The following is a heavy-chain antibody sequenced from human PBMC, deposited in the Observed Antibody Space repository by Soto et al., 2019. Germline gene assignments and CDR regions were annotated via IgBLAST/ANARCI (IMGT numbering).Heavy chain of an antibody. J-gene: IGHJ6*02. V-gene: IGHV3-9*01. Sequence: PGGSLRLSCAASGFTFDDYAMHWVRQAPGKGLEWVSGISWNSGSIGYADSVKGRFTISRDNAKNSLYLQMNSLRAEDTALYYCAKDITRDIVLVPAAMPSGMDVWGQGTTVTVSS. D-gene: IGHD2-2*01. CDR3: AKDITRDIVLVPAAMPSGMDV. CDR2: ISWNSGSI. CDR1: GFTFDDYA.